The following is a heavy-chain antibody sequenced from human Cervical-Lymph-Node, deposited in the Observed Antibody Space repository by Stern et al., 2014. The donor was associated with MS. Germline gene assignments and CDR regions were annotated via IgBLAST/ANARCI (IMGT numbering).Heavy chain of an antibody. CDR1: GLTFRKYG. V-gene: IGHV3-49*03. J-gene: IGHJ5*02. D-gene: IGHD1-26*01. CDR3: TVGVWNL. Sequence: EVQLVESGGGLVQPWRSLRLSCTTSGLTFRKYGMNWFRQTPGKGLQWVGFIRSEIYGGTTEYAAFVKDRFIISRDDSKNITYLQMNSLKNEDTAVYYCTVGVWNLWGQGTLVTVSS. CDR2: IRSEIYGGTT.